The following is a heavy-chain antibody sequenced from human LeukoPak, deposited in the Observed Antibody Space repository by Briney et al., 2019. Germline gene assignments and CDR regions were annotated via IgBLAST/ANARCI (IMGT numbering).Heavy chain of an antibody. J-gene: IGHJ4*02. CDR2: INSDGSST. CDR3: VRGKTYSFDY. V-gene: IGHV3-74*01. Sequence: GGSLRLSRAASGFSFSSYWMHWVRQAPGKGLVWVSRINSDGSSTIYADSVKGRFTISRDNAKNTLYLQMNSLRAEDTAVYYCVRGKTYSFDYWGQGTLITVSS. CDR1: GFSFSSYW.